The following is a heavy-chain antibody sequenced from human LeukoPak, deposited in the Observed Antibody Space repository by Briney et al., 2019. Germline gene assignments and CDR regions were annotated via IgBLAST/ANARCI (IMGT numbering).Heavy chain of an antibody. D-gene: IGHD2-2*01. Sequence: SETLSLTGTVSGDSISSSNYYWAWVRQPPGKGLEWIGTIYYTGSTYYNPSLKSRVTISVETSKIQFSLKLSSVTAADTAVYYCARDSCSSTSCRKKFDKWGQGTLDTVSS. V-gene: IGHV4-39*07. CDR1: GDSISSSNYY. CDR3: ARDSCSSTSCRKKFDK. J-gene: IGHJ4*02. CDR2: IYYTGST.